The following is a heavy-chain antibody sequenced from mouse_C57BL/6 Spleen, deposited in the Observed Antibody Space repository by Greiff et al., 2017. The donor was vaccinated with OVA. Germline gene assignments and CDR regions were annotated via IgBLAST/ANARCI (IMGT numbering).Heavy chain of an antibody. D-gene: IGHD1-1*01. Sequence: ESGPGLVKPSQSLSLTCSVTGYSITSGYYWNWIRQFPGNKLEWMGYISYDGSNNYNPSLKNRISITRDTSKNQFFLKFNSVTTEDTTTYYCASLYYGSYWYFDVWGTGTTVTVSS. CDR3: ASLYYGSYWYFDV. V-gene: IGHV3-6*01. CDR2: ISYDGSN. CDR1: GYSITSGYY. J-gene: IGHJ1*03.